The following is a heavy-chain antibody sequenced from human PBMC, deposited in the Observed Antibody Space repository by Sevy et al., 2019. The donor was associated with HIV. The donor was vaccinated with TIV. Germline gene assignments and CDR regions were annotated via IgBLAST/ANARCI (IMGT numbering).Heavy chain of an antibody. V-gene: IGHV3-48*01. D-gene: IGHD6-13*01. CDR3: ARVGLAAAGTGSLGYFDL. Sequence: GGSLRLSCAASGFTFSSYSMNWVRQAPGKGLEWVSYISSSSSTIYYADSVKGRFTISRDNAKNSLYLQMNSLRAEDTAVYYCARVGLAAAGTGSLGYFDLWGRGTLVTVSS. CDR2: ISSSSSTI. J-gene: IGHJ2*01. CDR1: GFTFSSYS.